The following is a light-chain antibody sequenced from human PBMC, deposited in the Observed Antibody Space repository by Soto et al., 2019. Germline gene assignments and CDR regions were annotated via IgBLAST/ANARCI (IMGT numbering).Light chain of an antibody. Sequence: DSLLTQCLDKQCMSLGEPSPINCKSRHTIVYSSDNKNYLSWYQQRPGQPPKLLFYWASSRESGVPDRFSGSGSGTHFTLTISSLQAEDVAVYYCQQYYSSPPTFGQGTKVDIK. CDR1: HTIVYSSDNKNY. CDR2: WAS. J-gene: IGKJ1*01. V-gene: IGKV4-1*01. CDR3: QQYYSSPPT.